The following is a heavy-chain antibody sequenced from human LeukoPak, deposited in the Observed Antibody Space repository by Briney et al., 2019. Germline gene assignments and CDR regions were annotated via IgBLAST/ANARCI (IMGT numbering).Heavy chain of an antibody. J-gene: IGHJ3*02. CDR1: GGSISGYY. CDR3: ARGLLDGYTHPAAFDI. CDR2: MYYSGNT. Sequence: KSSETLSLTCTVSGGSISGYYWSWIRQPPGMPLEWIGYMYYSGNTNYNPSLKSRVTISVDTSKNQFSLKLSSVTAADTAVYYCARGLLDGYTHPAAFDIWGQGTMVTVSS. V-gene: IGHV4-59*01. D-gene: IGHD5-24*01.